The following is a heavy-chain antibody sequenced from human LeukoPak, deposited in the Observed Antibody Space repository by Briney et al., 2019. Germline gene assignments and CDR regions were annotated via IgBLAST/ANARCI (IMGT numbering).Heavy chain of an antibody. J-gene: IGHJ4*02. Sequence: GGSLRLSCAASGFTFSTYWMHWVRQAPGKGLMWVSRISNDGSNKIYADSVRGRFTISRDNAKNTLYLQINSLRAEDTAVYYCARVYNYGFDYWGPGTLVTVSS. CDR3: ARVYNYGFDY. CDR2: ISNDGSNK. CDR1: GFTFSTYW. D-gene: IGHD5-18*01. V-gene: IGHV3-74*01.